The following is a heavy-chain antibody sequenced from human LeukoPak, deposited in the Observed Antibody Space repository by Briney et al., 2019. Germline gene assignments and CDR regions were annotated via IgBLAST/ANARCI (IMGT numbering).Heavy chain of an antibody. D-gene: IGHD6-13*01. J-gene: IGHJ3*02. CDR1: GRSFSGYY. V-gene: IGHV4-34*01. CDR2: INHSGST. Sequence: SETLSLTCAVYGRSFSGYYWSWIRQPPGKGLEWIGEINHSGSTNYNPSLKSRVTISVDTYKNQFSLKLSSVTAADTAVYYCARCATYSSSWLDIWGQGTMVTVSS. CDR3: ARCATYSSSWLDI.